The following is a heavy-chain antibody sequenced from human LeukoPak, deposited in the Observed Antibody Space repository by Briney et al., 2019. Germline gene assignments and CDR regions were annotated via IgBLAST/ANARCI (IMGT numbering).Heavy chain of an antibody. CDR1: GFTFGKYW. Sequence: GGSLRLSCVASGFTFGKYWMSWVRQAPGKGLEWVANIKLDGSEKNYVDSVKGRFTISRDNTKNSLYLQMNSLRAEDTAVYYCARDHYGGFTFDYWGQGTQVTVSS. D-gene: IGHD4-23*01. CDR3: ARDHYGGFTFDY. V-gene: IGHV3-7*01. CDR2: IKLDGSEK. J-gene: IGHJ4*02.